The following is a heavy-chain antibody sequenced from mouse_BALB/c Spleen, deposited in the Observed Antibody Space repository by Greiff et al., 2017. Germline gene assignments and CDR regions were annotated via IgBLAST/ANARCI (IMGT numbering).Heavy chain of an antibody. CDR2: ISSGGST. CDR3: ARGKFMITTGWYFDV. CDR1: GFTFSSYA. D-gene: IGHD2-4*01. J-gene: IGHJ1*01. V-gene: IGHV5-6-5*01. Sequence: EVKLMESGGGLVKPGGSLKLSCAASGFTFSSYAMSWVRQTPEKRLEWVASISSGGSTYYPDSVKGRFTISRDNARNILYLQMSSLRSEDTAMYYCARGKFMITTGWYFDVWGAGTTVTVSS.